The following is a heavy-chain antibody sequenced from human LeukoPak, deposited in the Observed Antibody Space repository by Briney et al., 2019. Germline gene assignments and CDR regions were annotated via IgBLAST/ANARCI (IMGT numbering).Heavy chain of an antibody. CDR2: INPSGGST. Sequence: ASVKVSCKASGYTFTSYYMHWVRQAPGQGLEWMGIINPSGGSTSYAQKFQGRVTMTRDTSTSTVYMELSSLRSEDTAVYYCATEGVGSTSSSSPDYWGQGTLVTVSS. CDR1: GYTFTSYY. CDR3: ATEGVGSTSSSSPDY. V-gene: IGHV1-46*01. J-gene: IGHJ4*02. D-gene: IGHD1-26*01.